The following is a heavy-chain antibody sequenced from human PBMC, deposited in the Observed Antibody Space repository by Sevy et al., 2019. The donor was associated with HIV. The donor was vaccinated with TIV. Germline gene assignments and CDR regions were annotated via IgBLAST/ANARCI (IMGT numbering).Heavy chain of an antibody. J-gene: IGHJ4*02. D-gene: IGHD3-10*01. CDR3: VRRGVDAYNVYFDL. CDR2: ISTGTDHI. V-gene: IGHV3-21*05. CDR1: GYTFPAFS. Sequence: GGSLRLSCTASGYTFPAFSFNWVRQAPGKGLEWLSYISTGTDHIYYADSAKGRFTISRDDAKNSVYLEMMSLRDQDTALYYCVRRGVDAYNVYFDLWGQGTLVTVSS.